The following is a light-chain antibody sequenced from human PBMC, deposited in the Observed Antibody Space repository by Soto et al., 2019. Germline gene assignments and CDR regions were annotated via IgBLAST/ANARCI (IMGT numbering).Light chain of an antibody. CDR3: QQYGSSPKT. CDR2: GAS. V-gene: IGKV3-20*01. J-gene: IGKJ1*01. Sequence: EIVLTQSPGALSLSPGERATLSCRASQSVSSSYLAWYQQKAGQAPRLLIYGASSRATGVPDRFSGSGSGTGFTLTISRLEPEDFAVYYCQQYGSSPKTFGQGTKVDI. CDR1: QSVSSSY.